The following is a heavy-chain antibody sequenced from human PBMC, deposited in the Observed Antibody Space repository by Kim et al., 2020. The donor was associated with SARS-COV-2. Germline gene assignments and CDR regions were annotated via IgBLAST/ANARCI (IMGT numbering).Heavy chain of an antibody. D-gene: IGHD1-26*01. V-gene: IGHV3-23*01. CDR2: ISGNGVNT. J-gene: IGHJ6*02. CDR3: AKSCCGVHGMDV. Sequence: GGSLRLSCAASGFTFSTYAMNWVRQAPGKGLEWVSFISGNGVNTDFTDSVKGRFTISRDNSKNTLYLQINSLTAEDTAIYFCAKSCCGVHGMDVWGQGTTVTVSS. CDR1: GFTFSTYA.